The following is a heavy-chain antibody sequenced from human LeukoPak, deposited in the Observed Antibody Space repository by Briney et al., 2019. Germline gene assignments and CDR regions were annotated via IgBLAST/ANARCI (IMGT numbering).Heavy chain of an antibody. CDR2: IHSSGNT. D-gene: IGHD4-23*01. CDR3: ARQTTVITGPFDY. Sequence: PSETLSLTVTVPGGSISSYDWTWIRQAAGKGLEWIGRIHSSGNTNFNPSLKSRVTMSVDTSKNHLSLKLTSVTAADTAVYYCARQTTVITGPFDYWSQGTLVTVSS. V-gene: IGHV4-4*07. J-gene: IGHJ4*02. CDR1: GGSISSYD.